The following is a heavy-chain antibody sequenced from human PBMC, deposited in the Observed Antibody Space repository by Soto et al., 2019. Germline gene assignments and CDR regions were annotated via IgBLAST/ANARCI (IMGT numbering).Heavy chain of an antibody. J-gene: IGHJ4*02. V-gene: IGHV4-34*01. CDR2: INHSGST. Sequence: QVQLQQWGAGLLKPSETLSLTCAVYGGSFSGYYWSWIRQPPWKGLEWIGEINHSGSTNYNPSLKSRVTISVDTSKNQFSLKLSSVTAADMAVYYCARGLRMATMSYWGQGTLVTVSS. CDR3: ARGLRMATMSY. D-gene: IGHD5-12*01. CDR1: GGSFSGYY.